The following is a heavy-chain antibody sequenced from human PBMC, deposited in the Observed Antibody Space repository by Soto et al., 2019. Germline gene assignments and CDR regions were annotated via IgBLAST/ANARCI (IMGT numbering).Heavy chain of an antibody. V-gene: IGHV4-30-4*01. CDR3: ARDLQLYYYGSGEVGAFDI. J-gene: IGHJ3*02. CDR1: GGSISSGDYY. D-gene: IGHD3-10*01. Sequence: QVQLQESGPGLVKPSQTLSLTCTVSGGSISSGDYYWSWIRQPPGKGLEWIGYIYYMGSTYYNPSLKSRVTISVDTSKNQFSLKLSSVTAADTAVYYCARDLQLYYYGSGEVGAFDIWGQGTMVTVSS. CDR2: IYYMGST.